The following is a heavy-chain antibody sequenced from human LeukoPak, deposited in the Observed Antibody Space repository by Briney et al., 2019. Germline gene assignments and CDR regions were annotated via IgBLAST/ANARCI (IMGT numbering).Heavy chain of an antibody. CDR2: ISSSSSTI. J-gene: IGHJ6*03. Sequence: QPGGSLRLSCAASGFTFSSYSMNWVRQAPGKGLEWVSYISSSSSTIYYADSVRGRFTISRDNSKHTLYLQMTSLRAEDTAVYYCAKMTPRSYHMDVWGKGTTVTVSS. CDR1: GFTFSSYS. CDR3: AKMTPRSYHMDV. V-gene: IGHV3-48*01.